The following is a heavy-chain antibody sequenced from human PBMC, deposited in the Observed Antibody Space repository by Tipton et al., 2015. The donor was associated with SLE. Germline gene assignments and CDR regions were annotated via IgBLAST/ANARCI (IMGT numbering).Heavy chain of an antibody. V-gene: IGHV4-34*09. J-gene: IGHJ4*02. CDR1: GGSISSYY. CDR2: INHSGST. D-gene: IGHD6-19*01. CDR3: ARVSQWLVSYYFDY. Sequence: TLSLTCTVSGGSISSYYWSWIRQPPGKGLEWIGEINHSGSTNYNPSLKSRVTISVDTSKNQFSLKLSSVTAADTAVYYCARVSQWLVSYYFDYWGQGTLVTVSS.